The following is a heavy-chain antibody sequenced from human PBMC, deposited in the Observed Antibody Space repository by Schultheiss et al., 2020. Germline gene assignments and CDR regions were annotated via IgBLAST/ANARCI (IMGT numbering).Heavy chain of an antibody. CDR3: ARDLTVAAPDYLDY. Sequence: GGSLRLSFAASGFTFSRHAMHWVRQAPGRGLVWVSRICSDVNSTNYADSVKGRFTISRDNAQNTLYLQMNSLRAEDTAVYFCARDLTVAAPDYLDYWGQGTLVTVSS. CDR1: GFTFSRHA. CDR2: ICSDVNST. J-gene: IGHJ4*02. D-gene: IGHD1-26*01. V-gene: IGHV3-74*01.